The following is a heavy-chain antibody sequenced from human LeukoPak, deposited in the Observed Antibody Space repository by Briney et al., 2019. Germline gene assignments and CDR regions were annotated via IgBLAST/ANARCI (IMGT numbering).Heavy chain of an antibody. CDR3: ARGDRGEPVQIAAAGT. D-gene: IGHD6-13*01. Sequence: GASVKVSCKASGGSFSNYAFSWVRQAPGQGLEWMGGIIPIFGTANYAQKLQGRVTITADESTSTAYMELSSLRSEDTAVYYCARGDRGEPVQIAAAGTWGQGTLVTVSS. V-gene: IGHV1-69*01. J-gene: IGHJ5*02. CDR1: GGSFSNYA. CDR2: IIPIFGTA.